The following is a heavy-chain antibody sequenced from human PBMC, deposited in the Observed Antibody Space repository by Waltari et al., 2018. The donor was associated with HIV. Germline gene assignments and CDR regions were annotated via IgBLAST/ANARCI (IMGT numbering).Heavy chain of an antibody. CDR1: GFTFSSYS. D-gene: IGHD5-18*01. CDR2: ISSSSSYI. CDR3: ARDRGEWEYSYGSYYFDY. V-gene: IGHV3-21*01. Sequence: EVQLVESGGGLVKPGGSLRLSCAASGFTFSSYSMNWVRQAPGKGLDWVSSISSSSSYIYYADSVKGLFTISRDNAKNSLYLQMNSLRAEDTAVYYCARDRGEWEYSYGSYYFDYWGQGTLVTVSS. J-gene: IGHJ4*02.